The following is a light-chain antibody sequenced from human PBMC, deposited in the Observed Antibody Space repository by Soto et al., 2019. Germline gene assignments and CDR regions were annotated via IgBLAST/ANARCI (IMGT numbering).Light chain of an antibody. Sequence: GDRVTITCRASQSISIWLAWYQQKPGKAPKLLIYDASSLESGVPSRFSGSGSGTEFTLTISSLQPDDFATYYCQHYNSYSEAFGQGTKVDI. CDR3: QHYNSYSEA. V-gene: IGKV1-5*01. CDR1: QSISIW. CDR2: DAS. J-gene: IGKJ1*01.